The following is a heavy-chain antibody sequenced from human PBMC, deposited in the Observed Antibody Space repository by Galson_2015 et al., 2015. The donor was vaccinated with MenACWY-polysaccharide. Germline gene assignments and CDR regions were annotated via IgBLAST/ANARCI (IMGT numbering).Heavy chain of an antibody. V-gene: IGHV5-51*01. D-gene: IGHD5-24*01. CDR3: ARHSVPRNGQYWYFDL. CDR2: IYPGDSDT. Sequence: QSGAEVKKPGESLKISCKGSGYTFTTYWIGWVRQMPGKGLEWMGIIYPGDSDTRYSPSFQGQVTISADKSISTIYLQWGSLKASDTAMYYCARHSVPRNGQYWYFDLWGRGTLVTVSS. J-gene: IGHJ2*01. CDR1: GYTFTTYW.